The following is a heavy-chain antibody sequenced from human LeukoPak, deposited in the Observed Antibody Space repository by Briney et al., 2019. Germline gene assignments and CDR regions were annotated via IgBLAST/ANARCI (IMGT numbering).Heavy chain of an antibody. CDR2: IYSGGST. CDR3: ARSTNPLVGATTFFDY. D-gene: IGHD1-26*01. J-gene: IGHJ4*02. CDR1: GFTVSSKY. V-gene: IGHV3-53*01. Sequence: PGGSLRLSCAASGFTVSSKYMSRVRKAPGKGLERVSVIYSGGSTYYEDSVKGRFTISIDNSKNTLYLQMNSLRAEDTAVYYCARSTNPLVGATTFFDYWGQGTLVTVSS.